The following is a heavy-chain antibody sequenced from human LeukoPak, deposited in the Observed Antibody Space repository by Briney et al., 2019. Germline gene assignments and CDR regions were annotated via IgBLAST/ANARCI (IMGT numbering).Heavy chain of an antibody. CDR1: GGSISSYY. CDR2: IYYSGST. Sequence: SETLSLTCTVSGGSISSYYWIWIRQPPGKGLEWIGYIYYSGSTNYNPSLKSRVTISVDTSKNQFSLKLSSVTAADTAVYYCASCHDYDSSGYFVGYYFDYWGQGTLVTVSS. D-gene: IGHD3-22*01. J-gene: IGHJ4*02. CDR3: ASCHDYDSSGYFVGYYFDY. V-gene: IGHV4-59*01.